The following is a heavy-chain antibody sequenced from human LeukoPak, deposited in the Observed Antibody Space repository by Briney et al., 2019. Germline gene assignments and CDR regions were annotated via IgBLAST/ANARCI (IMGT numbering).Heavy chain of an antibody. J-gene: IGHJ5*02. V-gene: IGHV4-59*01. D-gene: IGHD4-23*01. CDR3: ARFHGGTKRSLNWFDP. Sequence: SETLSLTCTVSGGSISSYYWSWIRQPPGKGLEWIGYIYYSGSTNYNPSLKSRVTISVDTSKNQFSLKLGSVTAADTAVYYCARFHGGTKRSLNWFDPWGQGTLVTVSS. CDR1: GGSISSYY. CDR2: IYYSGST.